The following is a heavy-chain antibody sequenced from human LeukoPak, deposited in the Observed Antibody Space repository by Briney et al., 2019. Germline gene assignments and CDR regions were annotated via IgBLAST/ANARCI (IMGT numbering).Heavy chain of an antibody. Sequence: SSETLSLTCTVSEYSITSGYSWGWIRQPPGNGLEWIGSAYHSGGTYYNPSLTSRVTISIDTSKNQFSLRLNSVPAADTAVYYCARSDGTYTWYFDVWGRGTLATVSS. D-gene: IGHD4-11*01. CDR3: ARSDGTYTWYFDV. J-gene: IGHJ2*01. V-gene: IGHV4-38-2*02. CDR2: AYHSGGT. CDR1: EYSITSGYS.